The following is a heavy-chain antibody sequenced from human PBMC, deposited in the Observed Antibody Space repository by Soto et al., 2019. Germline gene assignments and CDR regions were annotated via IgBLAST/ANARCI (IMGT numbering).Heavy chain of an antibody. CDR2: ISYIGNT. CDR1: DGSISAYC. Sequence: SETLCHTYGVADGSISAYCGSWIRQTPGKGLEWIGYISYIGNTNYNPSLKSRVTMSVDTPKNQFSLRLSSVTTADTAVYYCAGLRGYAGSPIDYWGQGTLVTVSS. D-gene: IGHD2-15*01. J-gene: IGHJ4*02. V-gene: IGHV4-59*01. CDR3: AGLRGYAGSPIDY.